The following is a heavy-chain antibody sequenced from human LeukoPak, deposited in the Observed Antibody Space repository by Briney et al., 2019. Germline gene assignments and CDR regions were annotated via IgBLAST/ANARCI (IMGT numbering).Heavy chain of an antibody. CDR2: IHYIGST. CDR1: GDSISSHSYF. Sequence: SETLSLTCTVSGDSISSHSYFWGWIRQPPGKGLEWIGNIHYIGSTYYNPSLKSRVTISVDTSTNQFSLKLSSVTAADTAVYYCAKTLPYSGGWRATFDFWGQGTLVTVSS. CDR3: AKTLPYSGGWRATFDF. J-gene: IGHJ4*02. D-gene: IGHD6-19*01. V-gene: IGHV4-39*01.